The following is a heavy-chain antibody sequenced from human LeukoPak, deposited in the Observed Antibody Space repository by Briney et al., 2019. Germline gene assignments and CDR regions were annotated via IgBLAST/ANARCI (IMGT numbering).Heavy chain of an antibody. CDR2: ISTSRGKT. CDR1: GFIFNSHN. CDR3: ARDRWEDWLPYY. D-gene: IGHD3/OR15-3a*01. Sequence: PGGSLRLSCAASGFIFNSHNMIWLRQAPGRGLEWVSSISTSRGKTYYADSLKGRFTISRDNAKNSLYLQMNSLRVEDTAVYCCARDRWEDWLPYYWGQGILVTVSS. J-gene: IGHJ4*02. V-gene: IGHV3-21*01.